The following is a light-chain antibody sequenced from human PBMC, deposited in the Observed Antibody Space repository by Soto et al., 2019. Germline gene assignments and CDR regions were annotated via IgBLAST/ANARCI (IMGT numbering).Light chain of an antibody. J-gene: IGKJ1*01. Sequence: EIVMTQSPATLSVSPGERATLSCRASQSVSSNLAWFQQKPGQAPRLLMYSTSTRATGIPVRFSGSGSGTEFTRTISSLQSEDFAVYYCQQYNDRPGTFGQGTKVEIK. CDR2: STS. V-gene: IGKV3-15*01. CDR3: QQYNDRPGT. CDR1: QSVSSN.